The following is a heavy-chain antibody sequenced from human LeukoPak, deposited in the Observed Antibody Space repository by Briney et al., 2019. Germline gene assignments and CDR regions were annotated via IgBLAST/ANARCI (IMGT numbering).Heavy chain of an antibody. CDR2: IYHSGST. D-gene: IGHD3-22*01. CDR1: GGSISSSSYF. J-gene: IGHJ4*02. V-gene: IGHV4-39*01. CDR3: TTPPPIRRVFYDSSGYGYYFDY. Sequence: SETLSLTCTVTGGSISSSSYFWGWIRQPPGKGLEWIGSIYHSGSTYYNPSLKSRVTLSVDTSKNQFYLKLSSVTAADTAVYDRTTPPPIRRVFYDSSGYGYYFDYWGQGTLVTVSS.